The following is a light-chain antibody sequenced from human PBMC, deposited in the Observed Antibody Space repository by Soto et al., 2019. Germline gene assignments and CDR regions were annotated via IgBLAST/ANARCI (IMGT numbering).Light chain of an antibody. J-gene: IGKJ5*01. Sequence: DIQMTQSPSTLSASVGDRVTITCRASQSISSWLAWYQQRPGQAPKLLIYDASRLESGVPSRFSGTGSGTEFTLTISSLQPDDFATYYCQRYNSYTITFGQGTLLEIK. CDR2: DAS. CDR1: QSISSW. CDR3: QRYNSYTIT. V-gene: IGKV1-5*01.